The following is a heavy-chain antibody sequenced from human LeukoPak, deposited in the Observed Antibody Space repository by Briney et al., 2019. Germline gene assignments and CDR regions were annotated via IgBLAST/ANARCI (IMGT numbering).Heavy chain of an antibody. CDR3: ARGRNIVGATTWFDP. V-gene: IGHV4-59*01. D-gene: IGHD1-26*01. J-gene: IGHJ5*02. Sequence: SETLSLTCTVSGGFISGYYWSWIRQSPGKGLEWIGYIYYNGSTSHNPSLKSRLTISVDTSKKQFSLKLSSVTAADTAVYYCARGRNIVGATTWFDPWGQGTLVTVSS. CDR1: GGFISGYY. CDR2: IYYNGST.